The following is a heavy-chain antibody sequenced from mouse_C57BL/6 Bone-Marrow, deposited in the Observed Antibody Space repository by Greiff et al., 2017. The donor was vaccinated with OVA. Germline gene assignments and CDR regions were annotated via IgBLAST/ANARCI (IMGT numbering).Heavy chain of an antibody. CDR1: GYTFTSYW. D-gene: IGHD2-3*01. CDR2: IDPNSGGT. Sequence: QVQLQQPGAELVKPGASVKLSCKASGYTFTSYWMHWVKQRPGRGLEWIGRIDPNSGGTKYNEKFKSKATLTVDKPSSTAYMERRILTSEDSAVYCCARERGWLLPYWYFDVRGTGTTVTVSS. J-gene: IGHJ1*03. V-gene: IGHV1-72*01. CDR3: ARERGWLLPYWYFDV.